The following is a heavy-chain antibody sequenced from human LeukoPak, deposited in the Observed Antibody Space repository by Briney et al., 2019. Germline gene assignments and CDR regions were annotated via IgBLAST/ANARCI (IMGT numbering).Heavy chain of an antibody. J-gene: IGHJ6*02. V-gene: IGHV3-30*18. CDR2: ISYDGSNK. D-gene: IGHD3-10*01. Sequence: GGSLRLSCAASGFTFSSYGMHWVRQAPGKGLEWVAVISYDGSNKYYADSAKGRFTISRDNSKNTLYLQMNSLRAEDTAVYYCAKDFELLWFGELPRGMDVWGQGTTVTVSS. CDR1: GFTFSSYG. CDR3: AKDFELLWFGELPRGMDV.